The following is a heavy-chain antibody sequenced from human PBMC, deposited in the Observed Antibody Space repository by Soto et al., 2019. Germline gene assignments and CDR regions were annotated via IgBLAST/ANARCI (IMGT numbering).Heavy chain of an antibody. CDR2: ISYDGSNK. CDR3: ARTVGTGRSLLDNWFDP. Sequence: GGSLRLSCAASGFTFSSYAMHWVRQAPGKGLEWVAVISYDGSNKYYADSVKGRFTISRDNSKNTLYLQMNSLRAEDTAVYYCARTVGTGRSLLDNWFDPWGQGT. CDR1: GFTFSSYA. D-gene: IGHD1-1*01. J-gene: IGHJ5*02. V-gene: IGHV3-30-3*01.